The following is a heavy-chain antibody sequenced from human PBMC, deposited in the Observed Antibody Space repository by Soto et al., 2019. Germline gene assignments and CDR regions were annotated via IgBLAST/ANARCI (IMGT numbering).Heavy chain of an antibody. V-gene: IGHV3-73*01. D-gene: IGHD2-21*02. CDR1: GFAFSDSA. CDR3: TRHRIIWAHHMTAAVSKDGFDI. CDR2: IKDKGNNYAI. J-gene: IGHJ3*02. Sequence: GGSLRLSCVASGFAFSDSAIHWVRQSSGKGLEWVGRIKDKGNNYAIAYAASVTGRFTVSRDDSKNTAYLQINSLKIEDTAIYFCTRHRIIWAHHMTAAVSKDGFDIWGQGTMVTVSS.